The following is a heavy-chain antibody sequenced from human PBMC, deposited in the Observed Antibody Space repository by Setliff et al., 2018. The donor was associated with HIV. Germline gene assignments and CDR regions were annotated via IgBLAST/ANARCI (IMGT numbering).Heavy chain of an antibody. CDR3: ARDSALYSGTYY. V-gene: IGHV4-39*07. D-gene: IGHD1-26*01. Sequence: SETLSLTCTVSGVPTSASTYYWGWIRQPPGKGLDWIGYISYSGKTYYNPPLKSRITISVDTSKNQFSLRLSSVPAADTAVYYCARDSALYSGTYYWGQGTLVTVSS. CDR1: GVPTSASTYY. J-gene: IGHJ4*02. CDR2: ISYSGKT.